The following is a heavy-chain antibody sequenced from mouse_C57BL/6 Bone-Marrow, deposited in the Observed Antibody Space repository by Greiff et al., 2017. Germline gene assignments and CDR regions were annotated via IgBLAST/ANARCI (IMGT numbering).Heavy chain of an antibody. CDR1: GYTFPSYR. V-gene: IGHV1-64*01. J-gene: IGHJ4*01. CDR3: AKVGLPPDYAMDY. CDR2: IHPNTGNT. Sequence: QVQLQQPGAELVKPGASVKLSCKASGYTFPSYRMHWVKQRPGQGLEWIGMIHPNTGNTNYNEKFKSKATLTVDKSSSTAYMQLSSLPSEDSAVYYCAKVGLPPDYAMDYWGQGTSVTVSS. D-gene: IGHD5-5*01.